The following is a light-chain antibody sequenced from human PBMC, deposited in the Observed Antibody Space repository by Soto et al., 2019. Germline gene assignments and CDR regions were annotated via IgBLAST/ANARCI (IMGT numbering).Light chain of an antibody. CDR2: KAS. CDR3: QQYNSYPWT. J-gene: IGKJ1*01. V-gene: IGKV1-5*03. Sequence: DIQMTQSPSTLSASVGDRVTITCRASQSISSWLAWYQQKPGKAPKLLIYKASSLESGVPSRFRGSGSGTEFTLTISSLPPDDFATYYCQQYNSYPWTFDQGTKVEIK. CDR1: QSISSW.